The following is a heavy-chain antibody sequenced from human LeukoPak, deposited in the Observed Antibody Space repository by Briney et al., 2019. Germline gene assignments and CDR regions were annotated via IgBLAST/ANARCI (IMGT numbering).Heavy chain of an antibody. CDR3: ARGRHCSGGSCYLDY. CDR1: GYTFSVYY. V-gene: IGHV1-2*02. Sequence: ASVKVSCKASGYTFSVYYMQWVRQAPGQGLEWMGWINPNSGGTNYAQKFQGRITLTRDTSISTVYMELRGLNSDDTAVYYCARGRHCSGGSCYLDYWGQGTLLTVSS. D-gene: IGHD2-15*01. CDR2: INPNSGGT. J-gene: IGHJ4*02.